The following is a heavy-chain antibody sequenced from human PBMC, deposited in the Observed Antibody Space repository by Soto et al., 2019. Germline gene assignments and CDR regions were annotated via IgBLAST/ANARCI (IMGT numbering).Heavy chain of an antibody. D-gene: IGHD6-6*01. CDR2: ISAYTGNT. Sequence: ASVKVSCKASGYTFTSYGISWVRQAPGQGLEWMGWISAYTGNTNSAQKLQGRVTMTTDTSTSTAYMELRSLRSDDTAVYYWARETSIAARPHYYYYYGMDVWGQGTTVTVSS. CDR1: GYTFTSYG. V-gene: IGHV1-18*04. J-gene: IGHJ6*02. CDR3: ARETSIAARPHYYYYYGMDV.